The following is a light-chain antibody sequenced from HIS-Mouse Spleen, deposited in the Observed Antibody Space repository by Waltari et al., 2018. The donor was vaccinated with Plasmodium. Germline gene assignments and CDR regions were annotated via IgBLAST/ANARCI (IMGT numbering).Light chain of an antibody. J-gene: IGLJ1*01. CDR1: SPNIGNNP. CDR3: AAWDDRLNGYV. Sequence: QSVLTQPPSVSEAPRQRVTISCSGRSPNIGNNPVNWYQQHPGKAPKLLIYYDDLLPSGVSDRFSGSKSGTSASLAISGLQSEDEADYYCAAWDDRLNGYVFGTGTEVTVL. CDR2: YDD. V-gene: IGLV1-36*01.